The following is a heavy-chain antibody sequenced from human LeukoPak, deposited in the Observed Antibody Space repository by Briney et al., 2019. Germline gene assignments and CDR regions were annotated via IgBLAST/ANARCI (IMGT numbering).Heavy chain of an antibody. J-gene: IGHJ5*01. CDR1: GFTFSSYA. D-gene: IGHD5-18*01. CDR3: AKGDSGTWIQLWFDY. Sequence: GGSLRLSCAASGFTFSSYAMSWVRQAPGKGLEWVSAISGSGGSTYYADSVKGRFTISRDNSKNTLYLQMNSLGAEDTAVYYCAKGDSGTWIQLWFDYWGQGTLVTVSS. V-gene: IGHV3-23*01. CDR2: ISGSGGST.